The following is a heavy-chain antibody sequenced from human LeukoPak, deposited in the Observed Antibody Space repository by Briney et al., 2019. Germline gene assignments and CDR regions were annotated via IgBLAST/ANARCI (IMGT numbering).Heavy chain of an antibody. J-gene: IGHJ4*02. D-gene: IGHD6-25*01. CDR1: GFTFSSYE. CDR3: ARMRLGRRRIDY. CDR2: ISSSGSTI. Sequence: PGGSLRLSCAASGFTFSSYEMNWVRQAPGKGLEWVSYISSSGSTIYYADSVKGRFTISRDNATNSPYLQMNSLRAEDTAVYYCARMRLGRRRIDYWGQGTLVTVSS. V-gene: IGHV3-48*03.